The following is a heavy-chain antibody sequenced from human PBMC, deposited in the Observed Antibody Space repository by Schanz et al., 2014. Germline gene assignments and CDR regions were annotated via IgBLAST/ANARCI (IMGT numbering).Heavy chain of an antibody. CDR3: VRELSGGTFDY. V-gene: IGHV1-2*06. J-gene: IGHJ4*02. CDR2: IYPNSGGT. D-gene: IGHD1-1*01. Sequence: QVLLVQSGAEVKQPGASVKVSCKASGYSFTDYYLHWVRQAPGQGLEWMGRIYPNSGGTNLAQKFQGRVTMTRDTSSTTAYMELNSLRSDDTAVYYCVRELSGGTFDYWGQGALVTVSS. CDR1: GYSFTDYY.